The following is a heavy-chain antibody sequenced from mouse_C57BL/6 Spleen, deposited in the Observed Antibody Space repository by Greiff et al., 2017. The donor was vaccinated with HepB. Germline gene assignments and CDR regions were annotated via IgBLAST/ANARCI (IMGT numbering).Heavy chain of an antibody. Sequence: QVQLQQPGAELVKPGASVKLSCKASGYTFTSYWMQWVKQRPGQGLEWIGEIDPSDSYTNYNQKFKGKATLTVDTSSSTAYMQLSSLTSEDSAVYYCARGGLLRLYYFDYWGQGTTLTVSS. CDR2: IDPSDSYT. CDR3: ARGGLLRLYYFDY. CDR1: GYTFTSYW. J-gene: IGHJ2*01. D-gene: IGHD1-1*01. V-gene: IGHV1-50*01.